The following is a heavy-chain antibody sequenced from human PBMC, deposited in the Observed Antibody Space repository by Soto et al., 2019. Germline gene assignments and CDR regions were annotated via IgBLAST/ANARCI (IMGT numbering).Heavy chain of an antibody. CDR1: GFIFNTYS. D-gene: IGHD3-3*01. CDR3: ARFGLVTFDC. V-gene: IGHV3-21*01. Sequence: LRLSCAASGFIFNTYSMDWVRQAPGKGLEWVASISPSGSYMYYGDSLKGRFTVSRDNAKNSLYLQMDSLRADDTAIYYCARFGLVTFDCWGQGTLVTVSS. J-gene: IGHJ4*02. CDR2: ISPSGSYM.